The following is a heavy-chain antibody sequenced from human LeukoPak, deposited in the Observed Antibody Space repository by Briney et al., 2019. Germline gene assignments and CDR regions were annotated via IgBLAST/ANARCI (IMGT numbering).Heavy chain of an antibody. Sequence: PGGSLRLSCAASGFTFSSYDMHWVRQATGKGLEWVSAIGTADDTYYPGSVKGRFTISRENAKNSLYLQMTSLRAGDTAVYYCAREVGIAAAGTIYYYMDVWGKGTTVTVSS. CDR2: IGTADDT. CDR3: AREVGIAAAGTIYYYMDV. J-gene: IGHJ6*03. D-gene: IGHD6-13*01. V-gene: IGHV3-13*01. CDR1: GFTFSSYD.